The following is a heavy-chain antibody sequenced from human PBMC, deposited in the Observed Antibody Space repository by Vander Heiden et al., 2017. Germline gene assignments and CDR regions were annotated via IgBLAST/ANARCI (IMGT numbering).Heavy chain of an antibody. CDR2: ISGRGGST. V-gene: IGHV3-23*01. D-gene: IGHD5-12*01. J-gene: IGHJ4*02. CDR1: GFTFSSYA. CDR3: ALRREMATTQPEV. Sequence: EVQPLESGGGLVQPGGSLRLSCSASGFTFSSYAMRWVRQAPGKGLEWVSAISGRGGSTYYEDSVKGRFTISRDNSKNTQYLQMNSLRAEETAVYYCALRREMATTQPEVGGQGTLVTVSS.